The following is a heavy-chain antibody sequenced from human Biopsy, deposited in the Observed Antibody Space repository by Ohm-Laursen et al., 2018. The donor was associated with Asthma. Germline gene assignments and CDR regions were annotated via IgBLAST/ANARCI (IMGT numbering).Heavy chain of an antibody. Sequence: SLRLSCAASEFSVSSSYMSWVRQAPGKGLEWVSVIYNDGRAYYAESVKGRFTVSRDNSKNTLFLQMNSLRAEDTAVYYCARAYGGSFFSGSFDIWGQGTMVTVSS. CDR2: IYNDGRA. D-gene: IGHD4-23*01. J-gene: IGHJ3*02. CDR3: ARAYGGSFFSGSFDI. CDR1: EFSVSSSY. V-gene: IGHV3-53*01.